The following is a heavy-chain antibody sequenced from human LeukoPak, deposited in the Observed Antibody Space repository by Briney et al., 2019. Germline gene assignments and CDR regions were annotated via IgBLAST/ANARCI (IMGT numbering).Heavy chain of an antibody. CDR3: ARAGYYYGSGSYSVGVYYYYMDV. V-gene: IGHV1-69*06. CDR2: IIPIFGTA. J-gene: IGHJ6*03. Sequence: RASVKVSCKASGGTFSSYAISWVRQAPGQGLEWMGGIIPIFGTANYAQKFQGRVTITADKSTSTAYMELSSLRSEDTAVYYCARAGYYYGSGSYSVGVYYYYMDVWGKGTTVTISS. D-gene: IGHD3-10*01. CDR1: GGTFSSYA.